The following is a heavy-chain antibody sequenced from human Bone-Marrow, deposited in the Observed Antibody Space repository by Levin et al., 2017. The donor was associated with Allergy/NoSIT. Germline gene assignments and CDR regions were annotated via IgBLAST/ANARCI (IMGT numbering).Heavy chain of an antibody. Sequence: LSLTCAASVFTFSAFGMHWVRQAPGRGLEWVSVIWYDGSHKFYADSVKGRFTISRDNSKNTLYLQMNSLRAEDTAVYYCTRDRGEWGQFYFDYWGQGILVTVSS. CDR1: VFTFSAFG. D-gene: IGHD1-26*01. CDR3: TRDRGEWGQFYFDY. CDR2: IWYDGSHK. J-gene: IGHJ4*02. V-gene: IGHV3-33*01.